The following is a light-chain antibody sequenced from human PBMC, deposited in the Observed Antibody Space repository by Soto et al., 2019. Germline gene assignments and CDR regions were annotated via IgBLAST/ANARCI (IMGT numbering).Light chain of an antibody. J-gene: IGKJ5*01. CDR2: DAS. V-gene: IGKV1-13*02. CDR3: QQFKSSPIT. Sequence: AIQLTQSPSSLSAFVGDRVTITCRASQGISNALAWYQQKSGKAPKLLIYDASTLESGVPSRFIVRGSGTAFTLTIGSLQPEDFATEYCQQFKSSPITFGQGTRLEIK. CDR1: QGISNA.